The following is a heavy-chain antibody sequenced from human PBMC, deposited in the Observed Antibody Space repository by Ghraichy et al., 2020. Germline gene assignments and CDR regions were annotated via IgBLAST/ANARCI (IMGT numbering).Heavy chain of an antibody. V-gene: IGHV4-31*03. CDR1: GGSISSGGYY. D-gene: IGHD3-10*01. CDR3: ASLQLLWFGELLGD. CDR2: IYYSGST. J-gene: IGHJ4*02. Sequence: SETLSLTCTVSGGSISSGGYYWSWIRQHPGKGLEWIGYIYYSGSTYYNPSLKSRVTISVDTSKNQFSLKLSSVTAADTAVYYCASLQLLWFGELLGDWGQGTLVTVSS.